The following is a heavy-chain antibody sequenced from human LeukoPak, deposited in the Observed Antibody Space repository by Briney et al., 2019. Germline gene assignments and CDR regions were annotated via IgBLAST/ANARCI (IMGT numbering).Heavy chain of an antibody. CDR2: ISSSGSI. CDR1: EFTFSGYY. V-gene: IGHV3-11*04. CDR3: ARDWRDSSGKFPNDAFDI. D-gene: IGHD3-22*01. J-gene: IGHJ3*02. Sequence: GGSLRLSCAASEFTFSGYYMSWIRQAPGKGLEWVSYISSSGSIYYADSVKGRFTISRDNAKNSLYLQMNSLRAEDTAVYYCARDWRDSSGKFPNDAFDIWGQGTMVTVSS.